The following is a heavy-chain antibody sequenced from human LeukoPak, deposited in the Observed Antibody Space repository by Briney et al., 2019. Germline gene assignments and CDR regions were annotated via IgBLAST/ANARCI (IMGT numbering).Heavy chain of an antibody. CDR2: IIPILGIA. CDR1: GGTFSSYA. CDR3: ARVRGWLHQNYFDY. V-gene: IGHV1-69*04. D-gene: IGHD5-24*01. J-gene: IGHJ4*02. Sequence: SVKVSCKASGGTFSSYAISWVRQAPGQGLEWMGRIIPILGIANYAQKFQGRVTITADKSTSTAYMELSSLRSEDTAVYYCARVRGWLHQNYFDYWGQGTLVTVSS.